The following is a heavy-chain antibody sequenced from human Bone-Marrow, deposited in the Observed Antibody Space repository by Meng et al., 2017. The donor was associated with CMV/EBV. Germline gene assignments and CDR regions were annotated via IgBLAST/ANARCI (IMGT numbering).Heavy chain of an antibody. CDR2: ISAYNGNT. D-gene: IGHD2-2*01. V-gene: IGHV1-18*01. CDR1: GYTFTSYG. CDR3: ARGFKKYQLPRPSRFDP. J-gene: IGHJ5*02. Sequence: ASVKVSCKASGYTFTSYGISWVRQAPGQGLEWMGWISAYNGNTNYAQKLQGRVTMTTDTSTSTAYMELRSLRSDDTAVYYCARGFKKYQLPRPSRFDPWGQGTLVTVSS.